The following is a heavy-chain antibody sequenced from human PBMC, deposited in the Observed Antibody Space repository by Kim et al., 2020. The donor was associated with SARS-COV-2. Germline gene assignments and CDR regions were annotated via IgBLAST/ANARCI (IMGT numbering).Heavy chain of an antibody. CDR3: ARQSSVTKGHFDY. V-gene: IGHV4-39*01. D-gene: IGHD4-17*01. Sequence: PSLKSRVTISVDTSKSQFSRTLSSVTAADTALYYCARQSSVTKGHFDYWGQGTLLTVSS. J-gene: IGHJ4*02.